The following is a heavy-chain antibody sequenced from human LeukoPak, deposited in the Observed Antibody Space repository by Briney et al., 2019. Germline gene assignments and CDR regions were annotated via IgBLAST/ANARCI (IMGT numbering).Heavy chain of an antibody. Sequence: PGGSLRLSCAASGFTFSSYAMHWVRQAPGKGLEWVAVISYDGSNKYYADSVKGRFTISRDNSKNTLYLQMNSLRAEDTAVYYCARDRGRQLWPTYYLDYWGQGTLVTVSS. V-gene: IGHV3-30*04. J-gene: IGHJ4*02. CDR1: GFTFSSYA. CDR3: ARDRGRQLWPTYYLDY. D-gene: IGHD5-18*01. CDR2: ISYDGSNK.